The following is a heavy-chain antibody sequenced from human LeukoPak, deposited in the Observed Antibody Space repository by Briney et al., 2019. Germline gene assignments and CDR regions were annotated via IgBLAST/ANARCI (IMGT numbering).Heavy chain of an antibody. CDR1: GGSISSSSYY. V-gene: IGHV4-39*01. Sequence: SETLSLTCTVSGGSISSSSYYWGWIRQPPGKGLEWIGSIYYSGSTYYNPSLKSRVTISVDTSKNQFSLKLSSVTAADTAGYYCARRSDIVVTILAFDIWGQGTMVTVS. J-gene: IGHJ3*02. D-gene: IGHD5-12*01. CDR2: IYYSGST. CDR3: ARRSDIVVTILAFDI.